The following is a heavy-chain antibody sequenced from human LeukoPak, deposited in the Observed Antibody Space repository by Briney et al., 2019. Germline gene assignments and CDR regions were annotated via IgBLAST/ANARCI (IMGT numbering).Heavy chain of an antibody. J-gene: IGHJ4*02. Sequence: GGSLRLSCAASGFTFSSYRMNWVRQAPGKGLEWVSSISSSSNNIYYADSVKGRFTISRDNAKNSLYLQMNSLRGEDTAVYYCARGRNAYDYWGQGTLVTVSS. CDR2: ISSSSNNI. CDR1: GFTFSSYR. CDR3: ARGRNAYDY. V-gene: IGHV3-21*01. D-gene: IGHD3-16*01.